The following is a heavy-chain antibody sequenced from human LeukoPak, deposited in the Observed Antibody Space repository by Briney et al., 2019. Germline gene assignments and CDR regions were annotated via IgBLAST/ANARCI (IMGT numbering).Heavy chain of an antibody. J-gene: IGHJ4*02. CDR2: IYSTGTN. Sequence: SETLSLTCIVSGDSIISYYWSWIRQSAGKGLEWIGHIYSTGTNNYNPSLRSRVTLSVDTSKNQFSLKLRSVTAADTAVYYCARHPLTYFDYWGQGTLVTVSS. V-gene: IGHV4-4*07. CDR3: ARHPLTYFDY. CDR1: GDSIISYY. D-gene: IGHD3-16*01.